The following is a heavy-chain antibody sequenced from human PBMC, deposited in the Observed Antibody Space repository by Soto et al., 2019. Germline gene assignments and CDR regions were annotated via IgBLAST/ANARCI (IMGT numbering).Heavy chain of an antibody. V-gene: IGHV3-21*01. J-gene: IGHJ4*02. CDR3: ARFGTSYDTSGFLY. D-gene: IGHD3-22*01. CDR1: GFTFTSYA. Sequence: GGSLRLSCAASGFTFTSYAMTWVRQGPGKGLEWVSSIGTRSGDLLYADSVKGRFTISRDNARNTLYLQMNSLRVEDTAVYYCARFGTSYDTSGFLYWGKGTPVTVSS. CDR2: IGTRSGDL.